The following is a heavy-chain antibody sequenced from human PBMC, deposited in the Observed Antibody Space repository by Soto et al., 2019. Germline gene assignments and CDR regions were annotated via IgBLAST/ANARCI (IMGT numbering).Heavy chain of an antibody. CDR2: INPSGGST. CDR3: ARSDIVVVPAAGPDSWFDP. D-gene: IGHD2-2*01. J-gene: IGHJ5*02. Sequence: QVQLVQSGAEVKKPGASVKVSCKASGYTFTSYYMHWVRQAPGQGLEWMGIINPSGGSTSYAQKFQGRVTMTRDTSTSTVYMELSSLRSEDTAVYYCARSDIVVVPAAGPDSWFDPWGQGTLVTVSS. CDR1: GYTFTSYY. V-gene: IGHV1-46*01.